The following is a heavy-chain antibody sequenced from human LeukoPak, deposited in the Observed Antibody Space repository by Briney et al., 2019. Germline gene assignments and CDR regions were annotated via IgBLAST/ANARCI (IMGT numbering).Heavy chain of an antibody. Sequence: VGSLRLSCSASGFTFSNYWMSWVRQAPGKGLDWVANINQDESENYYVDSVKGRFTISRDNAKSSLYLKMNSLRAEDTAVYYCARALDSSSSRYQAFEEWGQGTLVTVSS. D-gene: IGHD2-2*01. CDR3: ARALDSSSSRYQAFEE. V-gene: IGHV3-7*01. CDR1: GFTFSNYW. CDR2: INQDESEN. J-gene: IGHJ4*02.